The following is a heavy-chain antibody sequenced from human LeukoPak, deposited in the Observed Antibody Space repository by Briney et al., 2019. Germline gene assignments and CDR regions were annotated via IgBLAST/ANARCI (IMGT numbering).Heavy chain of an antibody. CDR3: ARIRRSSGWYKGNYFDY. V-gene: IGHV1-2*02. J-gene: IGHJ4*02. Sequence: ASVKVSCKASGYTFTGYYMHWVRQAPGQGLEWMGWINPNSGGTNYAQKFQGRGTMTRHTSISTDYMELSRLRSDDTAVYYCARIRRSSGWYKGNYFDYWGQGTLVTVSS. CDR1: GYTFTGYY. CDR2: INPNSGGT. D-gene: IGHD6-19*01.